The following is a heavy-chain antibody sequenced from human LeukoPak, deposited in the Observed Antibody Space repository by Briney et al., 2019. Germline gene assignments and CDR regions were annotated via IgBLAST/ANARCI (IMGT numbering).Heavy chain of an antibody. D-gene: IGHD6-13*01. CDR2: INHSGST. J-gene: IGHJ5*02. V-gene: IGHV4-34*01. CDR3: ARSRKAHSSSWYRPNNWFDP. CDR1: GGSFSGYY. Sequence: SETLSLTCAVYGGSFSGYYWSWIRQPPGKGLEWIGEINHSGSTNYNPSLKGRVTISVDTSKNQFSLKLSSVTAADTAVYYCARSRKAHSSSWYRPNNWFDPWGQGTLVTVSS.